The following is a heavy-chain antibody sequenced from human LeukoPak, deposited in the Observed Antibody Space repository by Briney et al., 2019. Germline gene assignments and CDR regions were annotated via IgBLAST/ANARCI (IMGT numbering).Heavy chain of an antibody. CDR1: GFTFTTYW. V-gene: IGHV3-7*01. CDR2: IKQDGSEK. D-gene: IGHD6-19*01. CDR3: ASKQWLVSDFDY. J-gene: IGHJ4*02. Sequence: GGSLRLSCAASGFTFTTYWMTWVRQAPGKGLEWVANIKQDGSEKYYVDSVKGRFTISRDNAKNSLFLQMNSLRAEDTAMYYCASKQWLVSDFDYWGQGTLVTVSS.